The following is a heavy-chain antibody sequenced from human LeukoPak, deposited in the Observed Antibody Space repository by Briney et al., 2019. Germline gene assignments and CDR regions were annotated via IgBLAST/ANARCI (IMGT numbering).Heavy chain of an antibody. D-gene: IGHD5-12*01. CDR3: ARAHATRNWFDP. CDR1: GGSISSYY. Sequence: SETLSLTCTVSGGSISSYYWSWIRQPPGKGLEWIGYIYYSGSTNYNPSLKSRVTISVDTSKNQFSLKLSSVTAADTAVYYCARAHATRNWFDPWGQGTLVTVSS. V-gene: IGHV4-59*01. CDR2: IYYSGST. J-gene: IGHJ5*02.